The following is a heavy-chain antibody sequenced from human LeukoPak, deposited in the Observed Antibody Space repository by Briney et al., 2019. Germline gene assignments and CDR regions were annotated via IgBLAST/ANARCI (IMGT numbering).Heavy chain of an antibody. CDR3: AQGRIGARLLFDS. V-gene: IGHV3-23*01. J-gene: IGHJ4*02. D-gene: IGHD6-6*01. CDR1: GFTFSSHA. Sequence: GGSLRLSCAASGFTFSSHAMSWVRQAPGKGLEWVSAVGGDGDSIYYADSVKGRFTISRDNSKNTLNLQMNNLRAEDTAVYYCAQGRIGARLLFDSWGQGTLVTVSS. CDR2: VGGDGDSI.